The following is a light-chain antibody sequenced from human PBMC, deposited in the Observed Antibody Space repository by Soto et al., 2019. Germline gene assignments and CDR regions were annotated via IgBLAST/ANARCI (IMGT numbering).Light chain of an antibody. Sequence: DIQMTQSPSTLSGSVGDRVTITCRASQTISSWLAWYQQKPGKAPKLLIYKASALESGVPSSFSGSGSGTEFTLTISGLQPDDFATYYCQQYNSYPWTFGQGTKVDI. CDR2: KAS. V-gene: IGKV1-5*03. CDR1: QTISSW. J-gene: IGKJ1*01. CDR3: QQYNSYPWT.